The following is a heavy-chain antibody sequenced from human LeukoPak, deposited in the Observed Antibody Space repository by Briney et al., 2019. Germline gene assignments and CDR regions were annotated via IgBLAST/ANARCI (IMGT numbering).Heavy chain of an antibody. D-gene: IGHD2-2*01. J-gene: IGHJ6*02. Sequence: GGSLRLSCTASGFTFGDYAMSWVRQAPGKGLEWVGFIRSKAYGGTTEYAASAKGRFTISRDDSKSIAYLQMNSLKTEDTAVYYCTRGSRDPYYYYYYSMDVWGQGTTVTVSS. CDR2: IRSKAYGGTT. V-gene: IGHV3-49*04. CDR3: TRGSRDPYYYYYYSMDV. CDR1: GFTFGDYA.